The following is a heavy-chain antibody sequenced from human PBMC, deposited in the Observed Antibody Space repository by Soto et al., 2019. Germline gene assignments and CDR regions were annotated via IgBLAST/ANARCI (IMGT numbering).Heavy chain of an antibody. CDR3: ASQYCGDCCCADY. Sequence: QVQLVQSGAEVRRSGASVKVSCKASGYTFTTLAIHWVRQAPGQGLEWMGYSRACNGYTKYSENLQGRVTITRDTLESTANMEMSSLRSDYTAVYVCASQYCGDCCCADYWGQGTLVTVSS. J-gene: IGHJ4*02. D-gene: IGHD2-21*02. V-gene: IGHV1-3*01. CDR1: GYTFTTLA. CDR2: SRACNGYT.